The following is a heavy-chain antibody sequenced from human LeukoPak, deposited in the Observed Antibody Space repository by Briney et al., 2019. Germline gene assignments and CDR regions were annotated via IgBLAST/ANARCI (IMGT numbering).Heavy chain of an antibody. Sequence: GGLQRFSRVPACCTISCRTVCSGRKAPGKGLGYGSVVSSDGGTTYYASFLKGRFIIARENSKTTLYLQMGSLTPEALSVYYCARASGTRGEYGIDFWGQGTTVTVSS. CDR3: ARASGTRGEYGIDF. V-gene: IGHV3-64*01. D-gene: IGHD3-10*01. CDR2: VSSDGGTT. CDR1: CCTISCRT. J-gene: IGHJ6*02.